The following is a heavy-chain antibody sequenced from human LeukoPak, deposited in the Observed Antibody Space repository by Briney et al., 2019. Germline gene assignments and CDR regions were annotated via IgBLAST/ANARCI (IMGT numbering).Heavy chain of an antibody. V-gene: IGHV3-21*01. Sequence: GGSLRLSCAASGFTFSSYSMNWVRQAPGKGLEWVSSISSSSSYIYYADSVKGRLTISRDNSKNSLYLLMNSLRAEDTAVYYCARDPAVNAFDYWGQGTLVTVSS. J-gene: IGHJ4*02. D-gene: IGHD4-17*01. CDR3: ARDPAVNAFDY. CDR1: GFTFSSYS. CDR2: ISSSSSYI.